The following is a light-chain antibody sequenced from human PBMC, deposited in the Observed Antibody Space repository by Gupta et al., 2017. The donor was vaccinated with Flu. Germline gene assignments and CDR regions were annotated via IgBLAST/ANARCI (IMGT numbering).Light chain of an antibody. CDR2: RAS. J-gene: IGKJ3*01. CDR1: QSISNY. Sequence: SSLSASVGDRVTITRRASQSISNYLNWYQKKPGEAPKLLVYRASSLQSGVPSRFSGSGSGTDFTLTISSLQPEDCATYFCQQSYSTPLLTFGPGTKVDIK. CDR3: QQSYSTPLLT. V-gene: IGKV1-39*01.